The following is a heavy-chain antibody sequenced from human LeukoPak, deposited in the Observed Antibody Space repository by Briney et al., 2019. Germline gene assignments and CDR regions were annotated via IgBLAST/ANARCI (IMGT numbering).Heavy chain of an antibody. D-gene: IGHD1-20*01. J-gene: IGHJ3*02. V-gene: IGHV1-18*01. CDR1: GYTFTSYG. CDR3: AREVRKITGTILEAFDI. CDR2: IIANNGNT. Sequence: ASVKVSCKASGYTFTSYGISWVRQAPGQGLEWMGWIIANNGNTNYAQKLQGRVTMTTDTSTSTAYMELRSLRSDDTAVYYCAREVRKITGTILEAFDIWGQGTMVTVSS.